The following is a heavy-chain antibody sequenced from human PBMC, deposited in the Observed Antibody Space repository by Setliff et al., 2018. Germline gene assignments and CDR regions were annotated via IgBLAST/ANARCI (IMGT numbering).Heavy chain of an antibody. V-gene: IGHV1-69*05. Sequence: SVKVSCKTSGYNFITLGINWVRRAPGQGLEWMGGTIPMFGTTSYARQFQGRVTIITDESTSTAYMQLSSLGSEDTAVYYCARESVVVVTTTNYYYYMDVWGEGTTVTVSS. CDR1: GYNFITLG. CDR3: ARESVVVVTTTNYYYYMDV. CDR2: TIPMFGTT. J-gene: IGHJ6*03. D-gene: IGHD2-21*02.